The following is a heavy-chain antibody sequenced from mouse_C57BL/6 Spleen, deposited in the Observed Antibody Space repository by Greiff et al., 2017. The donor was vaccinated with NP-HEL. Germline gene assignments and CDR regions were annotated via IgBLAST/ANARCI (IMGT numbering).Heavy chain of an antibody. J-gene: IGHJ4*01. V-gene: IGHV1-18*01. Sequence: EVQRVESGPELVKPGASVKIPCKASGYTFTDYNMDWVKQSHGKSLEWIGDINPNNGGTIYNQKFKGKATLTVDKSSSTAYMELRSLTSEDTAVYYCARGRRGYYYAMDYWGQGTSVTVSS. CDR2: INPNNGGT. CDR1: GYTFTDYN. CDR3: ARGRRGYYYAMDY.